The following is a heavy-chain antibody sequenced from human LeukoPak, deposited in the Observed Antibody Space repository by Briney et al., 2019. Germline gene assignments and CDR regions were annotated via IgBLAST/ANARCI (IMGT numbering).Heavy chain of an antibody. D-gene: IGHD4-17*01. V-gene: IGHV4-59*12. Sequence: SETLSLTCTVSGGSISSYSWSWVRQPPGRGVEWIGYIYYSGSTYYNPSLKSRVTISVDTSKNQFSLKLSSVTAADTAVYYCARDAGDYGDYGMDVWGQGTTVTVSS. CDR3: ARDAGDYGDYGMDV. CDR2: IYYSGST. J-gene: IGHJ6*02. CDR1: GGSISSYS.